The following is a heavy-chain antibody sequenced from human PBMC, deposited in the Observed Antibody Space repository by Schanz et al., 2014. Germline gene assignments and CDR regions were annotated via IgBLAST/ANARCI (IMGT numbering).Heavy chain of an antibody. Sequence: VQLLESGGTVVQPGGSLRLSCAASGFTFSIYGMHWVRQAPGKGLEWVAATRYDGNNKYYVDSVKGRFTISRDNSKNTLYLQVNSLRAEDTAVYYCVRDLGGDQTDYWGQGTLVTVSS. CDR3: VRDLGGDQTDY. D-gene: IGHD4-17*01. V-gene: IGHV3-33*08. CDR1: GFTFSIYG. CDR2: TRYDGNNK. J-gene: IGHJ4*02.